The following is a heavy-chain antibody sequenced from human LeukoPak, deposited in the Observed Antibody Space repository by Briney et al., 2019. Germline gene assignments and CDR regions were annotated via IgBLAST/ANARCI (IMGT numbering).Heavy chain of an antibody. CDR1: GFTFSSYR. CDR2: ISSSSSYI. V-gene: IGHV3-21*01. CDR3: ASDDYGGFDI. Sequence: PGGSLSLSCAASGFTFSSYRMNWVRQAPGKGLEWVSSISSSSSYIYYADSVKGRFTISRDNAKNSLYLQMNRLRAEDTAVYYCASDDYGGFDIWGQGTMVTVSS. D-gene: IGHD4-23*01. J-gene: IGHJ3*02.